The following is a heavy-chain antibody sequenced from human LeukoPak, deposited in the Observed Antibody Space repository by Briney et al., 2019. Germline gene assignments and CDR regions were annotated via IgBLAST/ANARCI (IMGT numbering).Heavy chain of an antibody. J-gene: IGHJ4*02. V-gene: IGHV4-61*02. CDR2: IYTSGGT. Sequence: PSQTLSLTCTVSGGSISSGSYYWSWIRQPAGKGLEWIGRIYTSGGTNYNPSLKSRVTISVDTSKNQFSLKLSSVTAADTAVYYCARGHTVTVDYWGQGTLVTVSS. CDR1: GGSISSGSYY. CDR3: ARGHTVTVDY. D-gene: IGHD4-17*01.